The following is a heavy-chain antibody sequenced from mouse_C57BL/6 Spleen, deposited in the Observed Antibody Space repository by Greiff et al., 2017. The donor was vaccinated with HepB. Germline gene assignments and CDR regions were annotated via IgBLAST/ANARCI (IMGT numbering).Heavy chain of an antibody. J-gene: IGHJ4*01. CDR2: INPSTGGT. CDR3: ARGGYYSNYDAMDY. CDR1: GYSFTGYY. Sequence: EVKLVESGPELVKPGASVKISCKASGYSFTGYYMNWVKQSPEKSLEWIGEINPSTGGTTYNQKFKAKATLTVDKSSSTAYMQLKSLTSEDSAVYYCARGGYYSNYDAMDYWGQGTSVTVSS. D-gene: IGHD2-5*01. V-gene: IGHV1-42*01.